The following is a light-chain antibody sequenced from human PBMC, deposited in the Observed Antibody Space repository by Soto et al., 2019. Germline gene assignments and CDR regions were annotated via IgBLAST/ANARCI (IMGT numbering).Light chain of an antibody. CDR1: QSISTY. Sequence: DVRMTQSPSSLSASVGDSVTITCRASQSISTYLNWYQQKPGRAPKVVIYAASNLQSGVPSRFSGSGSGTDFTLTIRGLQPGDSATYFCQQSFGIKWTFGQGTKVDIK. V-gene: IGKV1-39*01. J-gene: IGKJ1*01. CDR2: AAS. CDR3: QQSFGIKWT.